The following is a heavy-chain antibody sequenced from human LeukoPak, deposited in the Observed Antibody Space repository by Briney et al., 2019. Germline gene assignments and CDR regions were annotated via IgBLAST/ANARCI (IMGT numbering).Heavy chain of an antibody. CDR2: CSLDGAST. CDR3: AKYGHYGDYGGYFDY. J-gene: IGHJ4*02. Sequence: SGGSLRLSCAASGFTLDDYTMHWLRQAPGKGLEGVSLCSLDGASTYYAYSVKGRFIISRVNSKNSLYMQMNSLKTEDTALYYCAKYGHYGDYGGYFDYWGQGTLVTVSS. CDR1: GFTLDDYT. V-gene: IGHV3-43*01. D-gene: IGHD4-17*01.